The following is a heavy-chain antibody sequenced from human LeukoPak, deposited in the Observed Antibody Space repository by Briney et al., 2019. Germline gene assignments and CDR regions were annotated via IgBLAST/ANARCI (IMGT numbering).Heavy chain of an antibody. CDR1: GGSISSGDYY. CDR2: IYYSGST. D-gene: IGHD1-26*01. Sequence: SQTLSLTCTVSGGSISSGDYYWSWIRQPPGKRLEWIGYIYYSGSTYYKPSLKSRVTISVDTSKNQFSLKLSSVTAADTAVYYCVRDKLGAAPGLDYWGQGTLVTVSS. V-gene: IGHV4-30-4*08. CDR3: VRDKLGAAPGLDY. J-gene: IGHJ4*02.